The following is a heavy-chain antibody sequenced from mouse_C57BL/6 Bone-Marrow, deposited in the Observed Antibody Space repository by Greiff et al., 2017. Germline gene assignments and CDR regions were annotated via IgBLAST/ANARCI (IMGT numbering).Heavy chain of an antibody. Sequence: VQLQQSGAELVRPGASVKLSCTASGFNIKDDYMHWVKQRPEQGLEWIGWIDPENGDTEYASKFQGKATITADTSSNTAYLQLSSLTSEDSAVYFCARSYGYDGYYFDYWGQGTTLTVSS. CDR1: GFNIKDDY. J-gene: IGHJ2*01. CDR3: ARSYGYDGYYFDY. D-gene: IGHD2-2*01. V-gene: IGHV14-4*01. CDR2: IDPENGDT.